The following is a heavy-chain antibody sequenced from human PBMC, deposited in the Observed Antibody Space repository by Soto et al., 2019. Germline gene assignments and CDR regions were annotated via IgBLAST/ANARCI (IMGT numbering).Heavy chain of an antibody. J-gene: IGHJ6*02. CDR1: GGTFNRYA. Sequence: QVQLVQSGAEVKKPGSSVKVSCKASGGTFNRYAISWVRQAPGQGLEWMGGIIPIFGIGNDAQRFQGRVTITAEESTGTAYMELSSLRSEDTGVYYCARSAITLFGVVSIPPHYCSEMDVWGQGTTVTVSS. CDR2: IIPIFGIG. V-gene: IGHV1-69*01. D-gene: IGHD3-3*01. CDR3: ARSAITLFGVVSIPPHYCSEMDV.